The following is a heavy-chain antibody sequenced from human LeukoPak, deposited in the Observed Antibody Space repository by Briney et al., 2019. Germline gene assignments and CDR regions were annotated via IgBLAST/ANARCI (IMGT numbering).Heavy chain of an antibody. CDR3: ARGIYEGTRLSQGNWFDP. V-gene: IGHV4-34*01. D-gene: IGHD1-7*01. CDR1: GGSISSYY. J-gene: IGHJ5*02. Sequence: SETLSLTCTVSGGSISSYYWTWIRQAPGKGLEWIGEINHSGNTNYTPSLKGRVIISLDTSKNQFSLKLTSVTAADTAVYYCARGIYEGTRLSQGNWFDPWAQGSLVTVSS. CDR2: INHSGNT.